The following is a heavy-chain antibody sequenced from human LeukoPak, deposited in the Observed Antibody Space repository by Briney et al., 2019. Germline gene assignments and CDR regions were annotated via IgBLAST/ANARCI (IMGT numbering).Heavy chain of an antibody. CDR1: GGSISSSSYY. CDR2: IYYGGST. V-gene: IGHV4-39*07. CDR3: ARLSAGQQLVRHYYYYYMDV. Sequence: SETLSLTCTVSGGSISSSSYYWGWIRQPPEKGLEWIGSIYYGGSTYYNPSLKSRVTISVDTSKNQFSLTLRSVTAADTAVYYCARLSAGQQLVRHYYYYYMDVWGKGTTVTVSS. J-gene: IGHJ6*03. D-gene: IGHD6-13*01.